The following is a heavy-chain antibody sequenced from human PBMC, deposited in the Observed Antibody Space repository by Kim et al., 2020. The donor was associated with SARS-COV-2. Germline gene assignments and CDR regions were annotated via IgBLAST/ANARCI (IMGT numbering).Heavy chain of an antibody. V-gene: IGHV4-31*03. CDR2: IYYGGSI. D-gene: IGHD3-10*01. CDR3: ASGNKRLFWFGNVLATNWFDS. Sequence: SETLSLTCTVSGASVRSPTYFWNWIRLLPGKGLEWVGYIYYGGSIHYNPSLKSRLTISIDTSENQFSLKLNSVTAADTAVYFCASGNKRLFWFGNVLATNWFDSWGQGNLVTVSS. CDR1: GASVRSPTYF. J-gene: IGHJ5*01.